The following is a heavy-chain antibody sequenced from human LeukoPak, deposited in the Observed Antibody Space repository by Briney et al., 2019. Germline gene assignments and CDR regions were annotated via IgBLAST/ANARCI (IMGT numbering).Heavy chain of an antibody. J-gene: IGHJ4*02. CDR2: IYSGGST. CDR1: GFTVSSNY. V-gene: IGHV3-53*01. D-gene: IGHD6-19*01. CDR3: AKDSVGVAGPDY. Sequence: GGSLRLSCAASGFTVSSNYMSWVRQAPGKGLEWVSVIYSGGSTYYADSVKGRFTISRDNSKNTLYLQMNSLRAEDTAVYYCAKDSVGVAGPDYWGQGSLVTVSS.